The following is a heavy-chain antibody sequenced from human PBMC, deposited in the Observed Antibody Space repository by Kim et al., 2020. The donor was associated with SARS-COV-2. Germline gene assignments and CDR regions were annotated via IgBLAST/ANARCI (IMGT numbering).Heavy chain of an antibody. D-gene: IGHD1-26*01. CDR2: IWYDGSNK. Sequence: GGSLRLSCAASGFTFSSYGMHWVRQAPGKGLEWVAVIWYDGSNKYYADSVKGRFTISRDNSKNTLYLQMNSLRAEDTAVYYCAKVSKWDYYDYWGQGTLVTVSS. CDR1: GFTFSSYG. V-gene: IGHV3-33*06. CDR3: AKVSKWDYYDY. J-gene: IGHJ4*02.